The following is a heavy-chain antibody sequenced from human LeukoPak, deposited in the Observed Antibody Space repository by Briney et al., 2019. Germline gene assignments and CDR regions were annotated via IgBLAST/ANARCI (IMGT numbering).Heavy chain of an antibody. CDR1: GGSFSGYY. CDR3: ARRETYYHDY. CDR2: INHSGST. D-gene: IGHD3-10*01. J-gene: IGHJ4*02. Sequence: SETLSLTCAVYGGSFSGYYWSWIRQPPGKGLEWIGEINHSGSTNYNPSLKSRVTISVDTSKNQFSLKLSSVTAADTAVYYCARRETYYHDYWGQGTLVTVSS. V-gene: IGHV4-34*01.